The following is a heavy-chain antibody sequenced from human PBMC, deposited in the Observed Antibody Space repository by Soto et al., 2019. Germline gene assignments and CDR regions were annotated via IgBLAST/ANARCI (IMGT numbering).Heavy chain of an antibody. Sequence: SVKVSCKASGGTFSSYAISWVRQAPGQGLEWMGGIIPIFGTANYAQKFQGRVTITADESTSTAYMELSSLRSEDTAVYYCARDTKVAGGFDPWGQGTLVTVSS. V-gene: IGHV1-69*13. CDR2: IIPIFGTA. J-gene: IGHJ5*02. CDR3: ARDTKVAGGFDP. CDR1: GGTFSSYA. D-gene: IGHD2-15*01.